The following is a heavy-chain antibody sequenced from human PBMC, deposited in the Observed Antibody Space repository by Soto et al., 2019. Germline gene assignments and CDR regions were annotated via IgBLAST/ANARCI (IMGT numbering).Heavy chain of an antibody. Sequence: EAQLVESGGGLVQPGGSLRLSCAASGFTFNKYGMNWVRQAPGKGLEWVSFISEGTSTIKYADSVRGRFTISRDNAKNSLYLQMNSLRDEDTPVYYCAREVMVVRTAVYNWFDPWGQGTLVTVSS. CDR1: GFTFNKYG. V-gene: IGHV3-48*02. D-gene: IGHD2-15*01. CDR2: ISEGTSTI. CDR3: AREVMVVRTAVYNWFDP. J-gene: IGHJ5*02.